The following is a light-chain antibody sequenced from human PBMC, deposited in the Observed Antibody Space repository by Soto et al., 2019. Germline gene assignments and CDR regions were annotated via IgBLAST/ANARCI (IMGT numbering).Light chain of an antibody. CDR3: QQRSKWLT. CDR2: GAS. V-gene: IGKV3-11*01. Sequence: EIVLTQSPGTLSLSPGEIATLSCRASQSVSSNLAWYQQKPGQAPRLLIYGASTRATGIPARFSGSGSGTDFTLTISSLEPEDFAVYYCQQRSKWLTFGQGTRLEI. CDR1: QSVSSN. J-gene: IGKJ5*01.